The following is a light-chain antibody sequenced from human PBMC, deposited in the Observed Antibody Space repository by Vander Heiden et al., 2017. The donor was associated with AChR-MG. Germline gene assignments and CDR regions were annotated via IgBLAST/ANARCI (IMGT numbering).Light chain of an antibody. CDR3: HQYNNWPLT. V-gene: IGKV3-15*01. CDR2: SAS. J-gene: IGKJ4*01. CDR1: QSIGSY. Sequence: EIVMTQPQATLSVSPGERATLPCRPSQSIGSYLAWCQRKPGQAPRLLIYSASTRATGIPAKFSSSGSCTKFILTISSLQSEDFFVFYCHQYNNWPLTFGGGTKVDIK.